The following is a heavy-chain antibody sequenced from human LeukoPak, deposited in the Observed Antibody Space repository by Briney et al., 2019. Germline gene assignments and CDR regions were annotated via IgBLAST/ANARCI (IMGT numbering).Heavy chain of an antibody. CDR3: ARGGGIDYYYYYMDV. CDR2: IYYSGST. D-gene: IGHD3-10*01. J-gene: IGHJ6*03. Sequence: SETLSLTCAVYGGSFSGYYWSWIRQPPGKGLEWIGYIYYSGSTNYNPSLKSRVTISVDTSKNQFSLKLSSVTAADTAVYYCARGGGIDYYYYYMDVWGKGTTVTVSS. V-gene: IGHV4-59*01. CDR1: GGSFSGYY.